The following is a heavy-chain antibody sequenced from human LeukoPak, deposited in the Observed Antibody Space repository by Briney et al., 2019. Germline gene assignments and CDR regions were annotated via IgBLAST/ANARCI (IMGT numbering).Heavy chain of an antibody. J-gene: IGHJ4*02. CDR2: ISSNGGST. D-gene: IGHD4-17*01. Sequence: GGSLRLSCAASGFTFSSYAMHWVRQAPGKGLAYVSAISSNGGSTYYANSVKGRFTISRDNSKNTLYLQMGSLRAEDMAVYYCAREGPGDYTPLDYWGQGTLVTVSS. CDR3: AREGPGDYTPLDY. CDR1: GFTFSSYA. V-gene: IGHV3-64*01.